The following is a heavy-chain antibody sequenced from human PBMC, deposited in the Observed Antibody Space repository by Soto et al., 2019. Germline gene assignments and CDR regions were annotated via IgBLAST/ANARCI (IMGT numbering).Heavy chain of an antibody. Sequence: SETLSLTCTVSGGSISYYYWGWIRQPPGKGLEWIGSIYYSGNTHYNPSLKSRVTISVDTSMNQFSLNLDSVTAVDSAVYYCVRGGYVHAFNYWGQGALVTVSS. CDR1: GGSISYYY. CDR2: IYYSGNT. CDR3: VRGGYVHAFNY. J-gene: IGHJ4*02. D-gene: IGHD5-12*01. V-gene: IGHV4-59*01.